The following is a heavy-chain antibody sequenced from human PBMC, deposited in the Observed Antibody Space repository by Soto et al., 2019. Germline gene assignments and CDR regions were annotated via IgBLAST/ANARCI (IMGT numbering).Heavy chain of an antibody. CDR2: ISGSGGST. D-gene: IGHD3-10*01. J-gene: IGHJ6*03. CDR3: AKFAGVHRHYYYYMDV. CDR1: GFTFSSYA. V-gene: IGHV3-23*01. Sequence: GGSLRLSCAASGFTFSSYAMSWVRQAPGKGLEWVSAISGSGGSTYYADSVKGRFTISRDNSKNTLYLQMNSLRAEDTAVYYCAKFAGVHRHYYYYMDVWGKGTTVTVSS.